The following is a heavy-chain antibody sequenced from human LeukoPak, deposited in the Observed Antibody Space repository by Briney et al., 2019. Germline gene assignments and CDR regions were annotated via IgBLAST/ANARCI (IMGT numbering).Heavy chain of an antibody. CDR3: AKDYECNSNTWYFH. V-gene: IGHV3-23*01. CDR1: GFTFNEFA. Sequence: PGGSLRLSCAASGFTFNEFAMSWVRQAPGKGLEWVSGIIENGGETYYADSVRGRFTISRDNSKNTLYLQMNSLRAEDTAVYYCAKDYECNSNTWYFHWGRGTLVSVSS. D-gene: IGHD6-13*01. CDR2: IIENGGET. J-gene: IGHJ4*02.